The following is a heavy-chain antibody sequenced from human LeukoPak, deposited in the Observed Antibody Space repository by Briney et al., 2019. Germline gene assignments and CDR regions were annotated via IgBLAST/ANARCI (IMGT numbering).Heavy chain of an antibody. D-gene: IGHD1-26*01. Sequence: GGSLRLSCAPSGFTFSTYAMTWVRQAPGKGLEWVSGISTSGDRTYYADSVKGRFTIPRDNSKNTLYLQMNSLRAEYTAEYYCARSAVGTSCCTAVDYWGQGTLVTVSS. CDR2: ISTSGDRT. J-gene: IGHJ4*02. CDR3: ARSAVGTSCCTAVDY. CDR1: GFTFSTYA. V-gene: IGHV3-23*01.